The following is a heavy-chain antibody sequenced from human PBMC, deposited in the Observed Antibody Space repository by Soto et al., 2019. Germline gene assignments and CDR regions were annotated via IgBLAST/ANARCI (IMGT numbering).Heavy chain of an antibody. V-gene: IGHV3-30*03. Sequence: QVQLVESGGGVVQPGRSLRLSCAASGFIFRNFGMHWVRRAPGKGLEWVATISGDGNDKYYPDSMKGRFTISRDNFNNTLNLQLNSLRPEDTAVYHCVQGASTAHQPLDSWGQGVLVTVSS. CDR3: VQGASTAHQPLDS. D-gene: IGHD1-26*01. CDR1: GFIFRNFG. J-gene: IGHJ4*02. CDR2: ISGDGNDK.